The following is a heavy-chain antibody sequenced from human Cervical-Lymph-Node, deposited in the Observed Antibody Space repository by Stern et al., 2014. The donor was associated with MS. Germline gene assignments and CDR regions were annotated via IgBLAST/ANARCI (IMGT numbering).Heavy chain of an antibody. J-gene: IGHJ4*02. CDR3: AKVYGSVPFDY. D-gene: IGHD5/OR15-5a*01. V-gene: IGHV3-23*04. CDR1: GFTFSSYA. Sequence: EMQLVESGGTLVQPGGSLRLSCAASGFTFSSYAMSWVRQAPGKGLEWVSVINGSDGSTFIADSVKFRFTISKYNSKNTRFLQMNSLRAEDTAVYYCAKVYGSVPFDYWGQGTLVTVSS. CDR2: INGSDGST.